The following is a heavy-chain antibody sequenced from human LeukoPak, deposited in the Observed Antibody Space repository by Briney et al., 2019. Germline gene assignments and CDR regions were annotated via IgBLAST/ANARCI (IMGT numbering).Heavy chain of an antibody. J-gene: IGHJ3*02. Sequence: GASVKVSCKASGYTFTSYAMNWVRQAPGQGLEWMGWINTNTGNPTYAQDFTGRFVFSLDTSVSTAYLQINSLKTEETAVYYCARDHVKLGSRFHPFDAFDIWGQGTMVTVSS. CDR2: INTNTGNP. CDR3: ARDHVKLGSRFHPFDAFDI. D-gene: IGHD7-27*01. V-gene: IGHV7-4-1*02. CDR1: GYTFTSYA.